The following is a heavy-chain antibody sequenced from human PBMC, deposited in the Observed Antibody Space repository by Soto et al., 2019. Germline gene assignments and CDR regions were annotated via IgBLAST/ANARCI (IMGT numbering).Heavy chain of an antibody. CDR1: GYTFTSYD. V-gene: IGHV1-8*01. Sequence: ASVKVSCKASGYTFTSYDINWVRQATGQGLEWMGWMNPNSGNTGYAQKFQGRVTMTRNTSISTAYMELSSLRSEDTAVYYCARGIYDFWSGYTTYGMDVWGQGTTVTVSS. CDR2: MNPNSGNT. CDR3: ARGIYDFWSGYTTYGMDV. D-gene: IGHD3-3*01. J-gene: IGHJ6*02.